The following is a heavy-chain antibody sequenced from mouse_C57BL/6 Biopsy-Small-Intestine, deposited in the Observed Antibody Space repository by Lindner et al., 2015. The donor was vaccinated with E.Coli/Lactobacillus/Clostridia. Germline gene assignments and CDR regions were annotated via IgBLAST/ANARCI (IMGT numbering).Heavy chain of an antibody. D-gene: IGHD2-2*01. CDR3: SYGYDVGY. V-gene: IGHV1-80*01. CDR1: GYAFSNYW. Sequence: VQLQESGAELVRPGASVKISCKASGYAFSNYWMNWVKQRPGKGLEWIGQIYPGDGDTNYNGKFKGKATLTADRSSSTAYMQLSSLTSEDSAVYFCSYGYDVGYWGQGTTLTVSS. CDR2: IYPGDGDT. J-gene: IGHJ2*01.